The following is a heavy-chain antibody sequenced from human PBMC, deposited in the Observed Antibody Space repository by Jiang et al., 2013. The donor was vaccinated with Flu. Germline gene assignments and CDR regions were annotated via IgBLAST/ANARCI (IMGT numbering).Heavy chain of an antibody. CDR2: IYSSGST. CDR3: ARRGYSHGPVHYYYGMDV. D-gene: IGHD5-18*01. J-gene: IGHJ6*04. Sequence: SVSGGSISNYYWNWIRQPPGKGLEWIGYIYSSGSTTYNPSLKSRVTISLDTSKNHLSLRLNSVTAADTAVYYCARRGYSHGPVHYYYGMDVWGNGTTVTVSS. CDR1: GGSISNYY. V-gene: IGHV4-59*08.